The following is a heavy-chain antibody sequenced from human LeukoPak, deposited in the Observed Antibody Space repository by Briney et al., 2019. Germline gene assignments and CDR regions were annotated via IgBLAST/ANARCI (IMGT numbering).Heavy chain of an antibody. CDR2: IEQEGSEK. CDR1: GFTFSSYW. D-gene: IGHD3-3*01. J-gene: IGHJ4*02. V-gene: IGHV3-7*05. CDR3: ARRGRIFGVVIIGCFDY. Sequence: SGGSLRLSCAASGFTFSSYWMSWVRQAPGKGLEWVANIEQEGSEKNYVDSVKGRFTISRDNAKNSLYLQMNSLRAEDTAVYYCARRGRIFGVVIIGCFDYWGQGTLVTVSS.